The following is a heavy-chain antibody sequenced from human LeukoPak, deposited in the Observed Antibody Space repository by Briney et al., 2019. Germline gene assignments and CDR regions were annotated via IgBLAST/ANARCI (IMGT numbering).Heavy chain of an antibody. CDR1: GYTFTDYY. Sequence: ASVKVSCKASGYTFTDYYMHWVRQAPGQGLEWMGWINPNSGGTNYAQKFQGRVTLTTDTSISTAYMEVSRLRSDDTAVYYCARVRIGQQLDKYYYYAMDVWGQGTTVTVSS. V-gene: IGHV1-2*02. D-gene: IGHD6-13*01. CDR2: INPNSGGT. CDR3: ARVRIGQQLDKYYYYAMDV. J-gene: IGHJ6*02.